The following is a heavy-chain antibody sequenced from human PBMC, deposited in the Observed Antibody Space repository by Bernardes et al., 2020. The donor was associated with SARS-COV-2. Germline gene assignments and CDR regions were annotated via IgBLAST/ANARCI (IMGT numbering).Heavy chain of an antibody. CDR2: ISSSIGTI. CDR3: ARGGAVAGTAEYFQH. V-gene: IGHV3-48*01. Sequence: GGSLRLSCAASRFTFSSYSMNWVRQAPGKGLEWVSFISSSIGTIYYADSVKGRFTISRDNAKNSLYLQMNSLRAEDTAVYYCARGGAVAGTAEYFQHWGQGTLVTVSS. CDR1: RFTFSSYS. J-gene: IGHJ1*01. D-gene: IGHD6-19*01.